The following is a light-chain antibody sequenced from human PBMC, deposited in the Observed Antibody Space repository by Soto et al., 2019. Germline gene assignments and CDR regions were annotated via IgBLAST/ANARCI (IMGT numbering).Light chain of an antibody. CDR2: SIS. CDR3: LLYSGGGQLV. Sequence: QAVVTQEPSLTVSPGGTVTLTCASSTGAVTSGYYPNWFQQKPGQAPRALIYSISNKHSWTPARFSGSLLGGKAALTLSGVQPDDEGEYYCLLYSGGGQLVFGGGTKLTVL. V-gene: IGLV7-43*01. CDR1: TGAVTSGYY. J-gene: IGLJ2*01.